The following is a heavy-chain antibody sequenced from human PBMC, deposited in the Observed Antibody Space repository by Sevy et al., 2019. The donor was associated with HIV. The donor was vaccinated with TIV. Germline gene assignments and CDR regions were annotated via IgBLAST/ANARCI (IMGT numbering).Heavy chain of an antibody. D-gene: IGHD3-22*01. CDR3: AKDLDYFASRAGPSSLIYNYYYGLED. J-gene: IGHJ6*02. Sequence: GGSLRLSCAASGFTFSSFGMHWVRQAPGKGLEWVSFISYDGSNKKYADSVKGRLTVSRDKSKNTLYLQMNSLRAEDTAVDYCAKDLDYFASRAGPSSLIYNYYYGLEDWGPGTTVTVSS. CDR2: ISYDGSNK. V-gene: IGHV3-30*18. CDR1: GFTFSSFG.